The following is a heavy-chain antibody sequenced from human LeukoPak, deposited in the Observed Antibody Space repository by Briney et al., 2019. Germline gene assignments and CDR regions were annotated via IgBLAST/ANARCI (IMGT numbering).Heavy chain of an antibody. V-gene: IGHV3-23*01. CDR3: ALGEDIVVVVAATPLGGYFQH. D-gene: IGHD2-15*01. Sequence: GGSLRLSCAASGFTFSSYAMSWVRQAPGKGLEWVSDISGSGGSTYYADSVKGRFTISRDNSKNTLYLQMNSLRAEDTAVYYCALGEDIVVVVAATPLGGYFQHWGQGTLVTVSS. J-gene: IGHJ1*01. CDR2: ISGSGGST. CDR1: GFTFSSYA.